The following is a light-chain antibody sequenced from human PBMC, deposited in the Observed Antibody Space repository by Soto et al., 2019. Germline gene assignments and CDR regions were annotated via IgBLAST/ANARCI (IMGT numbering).Light chain of an antibody. Sequence: DVQMTQSPSSLSASVGDRVTITCRASQSVSTYLNWYQQKPGKGPKLLISVTSYLQRGVPSRFSGSGSGTDFTLTISNLQPEDFATYFCQQSYYTPLTFGGGTQVEIK. CDR3: QQSYYTPLT. V-gene: IGKV1-39*01. J-gene: IGKJ4*01. CDR2: VTS. CDR1: QSVSTY.